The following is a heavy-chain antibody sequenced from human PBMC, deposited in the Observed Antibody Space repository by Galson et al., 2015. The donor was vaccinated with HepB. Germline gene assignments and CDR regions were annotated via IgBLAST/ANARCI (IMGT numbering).Heavy chain of an antibody. CDR1: EYTFTDYY. V-gene: IGHV1-2*04. D-gene: IGHD6-19*01. Sequence: SVKVSCKASEYTFTDYYIHWVRQAPGQGLDWMAWTNPNRGGSDYAQKFQGWVTLTRDTSSSTVYMELTRLRSDDTAVFYCARGSGPTPTVAGPIALDYWGQGTLVTVTS. J-gene: IGHJ4*02. CDR3: ARGSGPTPTVAGPIALDY. CDR2: TNPNRGGS.